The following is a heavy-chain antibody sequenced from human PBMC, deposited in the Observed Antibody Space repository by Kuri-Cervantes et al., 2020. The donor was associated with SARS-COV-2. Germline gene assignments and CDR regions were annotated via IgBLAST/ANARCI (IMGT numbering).Heavy chain of an antibody. CDR2: IKQDGSEK. Sequence: GESLKISCAASGFTFSSYWMSWVRQAPGKGLEWVANIKQDGSEKYYVDSVKGRFTISRDNSKNTLYLQMNSLRAEDTAVYYCAKLRAYYYDSSGYYWDDAFDIWGQGTMVTVSS. CDR1: GFTFSSYW. V-gene: IGHV3-7*01. CDR3: AKLRAYYYDSSGYYWDDAFDI. J-gene: IGHJ3*02. D-gene: IGHD3-22*01.